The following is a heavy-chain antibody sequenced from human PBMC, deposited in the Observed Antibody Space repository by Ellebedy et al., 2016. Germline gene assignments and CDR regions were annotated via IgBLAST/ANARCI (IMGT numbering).Heavy chain of an antibody. D-gene: IGHD2-15*01. V-gene: IGHV4-30-2*01. J-gene: IGHJ4*02. Sequence: SETLSLTCAVSGVTMSRGGYSWSWIRHPPGKGLEWHGNVYHTGSAYYNESLRSRLTISVDGSKNQFSLDLRSVTAADTAVYYCARVDGYGYFDSWGQGIRVTVSS. CDR3: ARVDGYGYFDS. CDR2: VYHTGSA. CDR1: GVTMSRGGYS.